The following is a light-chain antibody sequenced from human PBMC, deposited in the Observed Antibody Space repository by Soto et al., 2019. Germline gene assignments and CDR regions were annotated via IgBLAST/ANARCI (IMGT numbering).Light chain of an antibody. CDR2: GAS. J-gene: IGKJ4*01. V-gene: IGKV3-11*01. CDR3: QQFNNYPPT. CDR1: QSVSSY. Sequence: EIVLTQSPATLSLSPGERATLSCRASQSVSSYLAWYQQKPGRAHRLLIYGASSRATGIPDRFSGSGSGTDFTLTISSLQPEDFATYYCQQFNNYPPTFGGGTKVDIK.